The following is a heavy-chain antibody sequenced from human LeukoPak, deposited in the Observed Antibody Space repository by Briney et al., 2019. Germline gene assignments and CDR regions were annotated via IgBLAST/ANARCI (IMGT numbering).Heavy chain of an antibody. D-gene: IGHD4-17*01. CDR2: ISSSSSTI. J-gene: IGHJ4*02. CDR3: ARGYGDWGY. Sequence: GESLRLSCAASGFTFSSHSMNWVRQAPGKGLEWISYISSSSSTISYADSVKGRFTISRDNAKNSLYLQMNSLTGEDTAVYYCARGYGDWGYWGQGTLVTVSS. CDR1: GFTFSSHS. V-gene: IGHV3-48*01.